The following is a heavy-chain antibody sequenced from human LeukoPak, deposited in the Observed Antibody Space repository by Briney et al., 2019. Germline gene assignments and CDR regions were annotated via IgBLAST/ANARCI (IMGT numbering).Heavy chain of an antibody. CDR3: AREPADIAVAADQSAFDI. Sequence: PSETLSLTRTVSGYSISSGYYWGWIRQPPGKGLEWIGSIYHSGSTYYNPSLKSRVTISVDTSKNQFSLKLSSVTAADTAVYYCAREPADIAVAADQSAFDIWGQGTMVTVSS. V-gene: IGHV4-38-2*02. J-gene: IGHJ3*02. CDR2: IYHSGST. CDR1: GYSISSGYY. D-gene: IGHD6-19*01.